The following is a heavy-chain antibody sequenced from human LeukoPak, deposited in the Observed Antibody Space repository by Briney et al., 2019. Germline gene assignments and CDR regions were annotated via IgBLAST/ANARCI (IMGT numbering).Heavy chain of an antibody. D-gene: IGHD1-26*01. CDR2: ISGSGGST. V-gene: IGHV3-23*01. CDR1: GFTISNYA. CDR3: AKDIGGWELLGPDY. Sequence: GGSLRLSCAASGFTISNYAMNWVRQAPGKRLEWVSGISGSGGSTYYADSVKGWFTISRDNSKNTLYLQMNSLRAEDTAIYYCAKDIGGWELLGPDYWGQGTLVSVSS. J-gene: IGHJ4*02.